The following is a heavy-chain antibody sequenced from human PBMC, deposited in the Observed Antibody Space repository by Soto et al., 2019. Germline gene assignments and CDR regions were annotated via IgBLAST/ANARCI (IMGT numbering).Heavy chain of an antibody. J-gene: IGHJ3*02. CDR3: ARDRAIISAPTKEYVFEI. V-gene: IGHV4-59*01. Sequence: PSETLSLTCAVYGGSFSGYYWSWIRQPPGKGLEWIGYIYHSGTAEYNPSLKSRVTLSVDTSKSQFSLKMSSVTAADTAVYYCARDRAIISAPTKEYVFEIWGQGTMVTVSS. CDR1: GGSFSGYY. D-gene: IGHD5-12*01. CDR2: IYHSGTA.